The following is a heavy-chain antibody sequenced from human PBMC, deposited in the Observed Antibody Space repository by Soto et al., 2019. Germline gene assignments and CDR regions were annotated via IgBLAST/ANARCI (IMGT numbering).Heavy chain of an antibody. V-gene: IGHV3-48*02. D-gene: IGHD2-15*01. CDR3: ARTLSWRRGPFDS. Sequence: EVQLVESGGGLIQPGGSRRLSWAASGFIFNTYRMNGFGQAHGKGLEWVSYISGSSQTIFYADSVRGRFTISRDNANNSTYLQMVSLRDEDTAVYYCARTLSWRRGPFDSWGQGTLVTVSS. J-gene: IGHJ4*02. CDR1: GFIFNTYR. CDR2: ISGSSQTI.